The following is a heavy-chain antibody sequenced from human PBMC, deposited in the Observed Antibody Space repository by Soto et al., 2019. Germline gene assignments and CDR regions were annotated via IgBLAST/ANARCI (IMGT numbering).Heavy chain of an antibody. CDR2: ISIRGDYR. CDR3: ANYGGFDF. CDR1: GCTFSSSG. J-gene: IGHJ3*01. Sequence: EGQLLQSGGGLVQPGESLRLSCAASGCTFSSSGMSWVRQAPGKGLEWVSSISIRGDYRYYADSVKGRFTISRDNSKNTLYLQMSSLTAKDTALYYCANYGGFDFWGSGTMVAVSS. D-gene: IGHD4-17*01. V-gene: IGHV3-23*01.